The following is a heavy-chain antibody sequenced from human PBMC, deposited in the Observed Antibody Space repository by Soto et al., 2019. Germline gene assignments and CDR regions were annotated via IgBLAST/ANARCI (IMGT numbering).Heavy chain of an antibody. D-gene: IGHD6-19*01. CDR1: GGTFSSYA. CDR2: IIPIFGTA. V-gene: IGHV1-69*06. Sequence: QVQLVQSGAEVKKPGSSVKVSCKASGGTFSSYAISWVRQAPGQGLEWMGGIIPIFGTANYAQKFQGRVTITADKATSTAYMELSSLRSEDTAVYYCARGVGRAVAGTPGYYGMDVWGQGTTVTVSS. J-gene: IGHJ6*02. CDR3: ARGVGRAVAGTPGYYGMDV.